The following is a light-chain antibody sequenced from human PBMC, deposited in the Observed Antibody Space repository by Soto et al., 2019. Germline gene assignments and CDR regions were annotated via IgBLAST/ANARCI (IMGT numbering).Light chain of an antibody. J-gene: IGLJ3*02. CDR3: CSYAGSSSNWV. Sequence: QSALTQPDSVSGSPGQSITISCTGTSSGVGSYNLVSWYQQHPGKAPKLMIYEVSKRPSGVSNRFSGSKSGNTASLTISGLQAEAEADYYCCSYAGSSSNWVFGGGTQLTVL. CDR2: EVS. CDR1: SSGVGSYNL. V-gene: IGLV2-23*02.